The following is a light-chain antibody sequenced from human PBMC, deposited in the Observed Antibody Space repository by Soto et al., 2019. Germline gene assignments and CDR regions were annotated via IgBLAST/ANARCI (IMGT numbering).Light chain of an antibody. Sequence: DIQMTQSPFTLSASVGDRVTITCRASQTISSWLAWYQQIPGKAPKLLIYDASNLESGVPSRFSGSGSGTEFTLTISSLKPEDFAVYYCQQYENYWTFGQGTKVDIK. CDR2: DAS. CDR3: QQYENYWT. V-gene: IGKV1-5*01. J-gene: IGKJ1*01. CDR1: QTISSW.